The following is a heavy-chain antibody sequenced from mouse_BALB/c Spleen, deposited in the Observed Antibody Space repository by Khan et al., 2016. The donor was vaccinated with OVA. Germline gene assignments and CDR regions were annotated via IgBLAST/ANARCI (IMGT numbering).Heavy chain of an antibody. J-gene: IGHJ3*01. V-gene: IGHV14-4*02. D-gene: IGHD1-3*01. Sequence: VQLKQSGAELVRSGASVKLSCTASAFNIKDYFIHWMKQRPKQGLEWIGWIDPEDGDTECAPKFQGKATMTADASSNTAYLHLSSLTSQDTAVSYCNAAKLSLWFASWGQGTLVTVSA. CDR1: AFNIKDYF. CDR2: IDPEDGDT. CDR3: NAAKLSLWFAS.